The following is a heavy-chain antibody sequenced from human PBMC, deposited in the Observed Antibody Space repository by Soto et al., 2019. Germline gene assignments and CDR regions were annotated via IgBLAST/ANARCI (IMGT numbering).Heavy chain of an antibody. CDR3: ARLSDPPR. J-gene: IGHJ4*02. V-gene: IGHV3-74*01. Sequence: PGGSLRLSCAASGFTFSSYYMHWVRQAPGKGLVWVSRITDDGIGTLYADSVKGRFTISRDNAKNTLYLHMNILRAEDTAVYYCARLSDPPRWGQGTLVTVSS. CDR2: ITDDGIGT. CDR1: GFTFSSYY.